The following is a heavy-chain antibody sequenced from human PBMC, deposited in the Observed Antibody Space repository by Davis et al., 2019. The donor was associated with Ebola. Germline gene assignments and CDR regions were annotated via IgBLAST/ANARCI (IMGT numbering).Heavy chain of an antibody. J-gene: IGHJ6*03. V-gene: IGHV4-61*01. D-gene: IGHD1-26*01. Sequence: PSETLSLTCTVSGGSVSSGSYYWSWIRQPPGKGLEWIGYIYYSGSTNYNPSLKSRVTISVDTSKNQFSLKLSSVTAADTAVYYCARDGVRKLRVGYYMDVWGKGTTVTVSS. CDR3: ARDGVRKLRVGYYMDV. CDR1: GGSVSSGSYY. CDR2: IYYSGST.